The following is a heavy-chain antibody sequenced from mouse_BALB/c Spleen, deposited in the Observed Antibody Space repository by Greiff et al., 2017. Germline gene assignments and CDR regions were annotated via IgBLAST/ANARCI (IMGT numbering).Heavy chain of an antibody. CDR1: GFTFSSYG. J-gene: IGHJ2*01. V-gene: IGHV5-6-3*01. Sequence: EVQGVESGGGLVQPGGSLKLSCAASGFTFSSYGMSWVRQTPDKRLELVATINSNGGSTYYPDSVKGRFTISRDNAKNTLYLQMSSLKSEDTAMYYCARYFPYGNYFFDYWGQGTTLTVSS. CDR2: INSNGGST. D-gene: IGHD2-10*02. CDR3: ARYFPYGNYFFDY.